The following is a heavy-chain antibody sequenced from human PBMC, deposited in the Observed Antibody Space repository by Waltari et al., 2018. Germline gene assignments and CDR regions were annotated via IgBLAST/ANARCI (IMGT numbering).Heavy chain of an antibody. D-gene: IGHD3-10*01. CDR3: ARRAGADYYYMDV. V-gene: IGHV4-34*01. Sequence: QVQLQQWGAGLLKPSETLSITCAVYGGSFSGYYWSWIRQPPGKGLEWIGEINHSGSTNYNPSLKSRVTISVDTSKNQFSLKLSSVTAADTAVYYCARRAGADYYYMDVWGKGTTVTVSS. CDR2: INHSGST. CDR1: GGSFSGYY. J-gene: IGHJ6*03.